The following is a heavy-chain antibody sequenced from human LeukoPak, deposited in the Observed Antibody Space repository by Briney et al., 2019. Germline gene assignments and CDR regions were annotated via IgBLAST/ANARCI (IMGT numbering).Heavy chain of an antibody. V-gene: IGHV3-23*01. CDR2: ISGSGGST. Sequence: PSETLSLTCAVYGGSFSGYYWSWIRQPPGKGLEWVSAISGSGGSTYYADSVKGRFTISRDNSKNTLYLQMNSLRAEDTAVYYCAKGGFPVATDYWGQGTLVTVSS. J-gene: IGHJ4*02. CDR3: AKGGFPVATDY. D-gene: IGHD5-12*01. CDR1: GGSFSGYY.